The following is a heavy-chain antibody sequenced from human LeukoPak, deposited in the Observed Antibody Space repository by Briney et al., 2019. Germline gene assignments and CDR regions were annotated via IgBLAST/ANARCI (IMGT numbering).Heavy chain of an antibody. CDR1: GGSISSSSYY. Sequence: SEALSLTCTVSGGSISSSSYYWGWIRQPPGKGLEWIGSIYYSGSTYYNPSLKSRVTISVDTSKNQFSLKLSSVTAADTAVYYCARSTNWFDPWGQGTLVTVSS. J-gene: IGHJ5*02. V-gene: IGHV4-39*01. CDR2: IYYSGST. CDR3: ARSTNWFDP.